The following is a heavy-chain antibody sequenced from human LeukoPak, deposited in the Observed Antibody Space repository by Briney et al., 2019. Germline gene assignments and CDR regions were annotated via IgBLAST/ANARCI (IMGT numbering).Heavy chain of an antibody. D-gene: IGHD6-13*01. Sequence: GDSLRLSCAASGFTFRNNYMSWVRQAPGKGLEWVPVIFGDGGTSYADSVRGRFTISRDNSKNTLYLQMNSLRAEDTAVYYCSIRIAASDFDYWGQGTLVTVSS. V-gene: IGHV3-53*01. CDR2: IFGDGGT. J-gene: IGHJ4*02. CDR3: SIRIAASDFDY. CDR1: GFTFRNNY.